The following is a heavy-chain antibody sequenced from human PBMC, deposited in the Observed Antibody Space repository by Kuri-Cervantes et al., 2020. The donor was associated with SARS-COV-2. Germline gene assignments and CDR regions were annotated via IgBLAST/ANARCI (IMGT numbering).Heavy chain of an antibody. CDR1: GFTFSSYA. Sequence: GGSLRLSCAASGFTFSSYAMSWVRQAPGKGLEWVSAISGSGGSTYYAVSVKGRFTISRDNSKNSLYLQMNSLRAEDTAVYYCARSPGGAEGDYWCQGTLVTVSS. CDR3: ARSPGGAEGDY. D-gene: IGHD3-16*01. CDR2: ISGSGGST. J-gene: IGHJ4*02. V-gene: IGHV3-23*01.